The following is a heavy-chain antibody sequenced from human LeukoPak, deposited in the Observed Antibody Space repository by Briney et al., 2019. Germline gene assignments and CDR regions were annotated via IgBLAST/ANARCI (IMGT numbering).Heavy chain of an antibody. CDR3: ARDNAYMLDY. Sequence: GGSLRLSCAASGFSFSSYWMNWVRQTPGKGLVWVAHINTDGRTTTYADSVKGRFTVSRDNAKNTLYLEMNRLRAEDTAVYYCARDNAYMLDYWGQGTQVTGSS. V-gene: IGHV3-74*03. J-gene: IGHJ4*02. CDR2: INTDGRTT. D-gene: IGHD5-24*01. CDR1: GFSFSSYW.